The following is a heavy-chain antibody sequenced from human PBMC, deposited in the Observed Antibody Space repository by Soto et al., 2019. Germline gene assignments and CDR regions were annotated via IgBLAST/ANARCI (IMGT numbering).Heavy chain of an antibody. Sequence: QVQLVESGGGVVQPGRSLRLACAASGFTFSSYGMHWVRQAPGKGLVWGVVISYDGSNKYYADSVKGRFTISRENSKNTLNLQMNSLGDEDTAVYYCAKGGETYYDFWSGYSRFDPWGQGPLVTVS. V-gene: IGHV3-30*18. CDR2: ISYDGSNK. CDR1: GFTFSSYG. J-gene: IGHJ5*02. D-gene: IGHD3-3*01. CDR3: AKGGETYYDFWSGYSRFDP.